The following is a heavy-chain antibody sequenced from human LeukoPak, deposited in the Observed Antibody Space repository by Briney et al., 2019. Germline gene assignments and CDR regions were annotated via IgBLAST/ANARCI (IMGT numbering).Heavy chain of an antibody. V-gene: IGHV3-33*01. CDR2: IWYDGSNK. CDR3: ARAPQYQLIDY. J-gene: IGHJ4*02. D-gene: IGHD1-1*01. CDR1: GFTFSSYG. Sequence: GGSLRLSCAASGFTFSSYGMHWVRQAPGKGLEWVAVIWYDGSNKYYADSVKGRFTISRDNSKNTLYLQMNSLRAEDTAVYYCARAPQYQLIDYWGQGTLVTVSS.